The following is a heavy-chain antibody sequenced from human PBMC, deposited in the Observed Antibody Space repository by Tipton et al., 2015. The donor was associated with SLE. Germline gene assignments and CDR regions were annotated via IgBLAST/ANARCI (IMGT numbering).Heavy chain of an antibody. D-gene: IGHD4-17*01. V-gene: IGHV4-59*05. CDR2: IYYSGTT. CDR3: ARRVYGDPHNAFDI. CDR1: GGSISSYY. J-gene: IGHJ3*02. Sequence: TLSLTCTVSGGSISSYYWSWIRQPPGKGLEWIGSIYYSGTTYYNPSLKSRVTISVDTSKNQFSLKLSSVTAADTAMYYCARRVYGDPHNAFDIWGQGTMVTVSS.